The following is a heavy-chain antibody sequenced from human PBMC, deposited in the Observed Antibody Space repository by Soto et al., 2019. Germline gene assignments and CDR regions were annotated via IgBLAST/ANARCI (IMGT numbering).Heavy chain of an antibody. CDR1: GGSFSGYY. Sequence: SETLSLTCAVYGGSFSGYYWSWIRQPPGKGLEWIGEINHSGSTNYNPSLKSRVTISVDTSKNQFSLKLSSVTAANTAVYYCARKLRGRYSSSWYYYGMDVWGQGTTVTVSS. CDR3: ARKLRGRYSSSWYYYGMDV. CDR2: INHSGST. V-gene: IGHV4-34*01. J-gene: IGHJ6*02. D-gene: IGHD6-13*01.